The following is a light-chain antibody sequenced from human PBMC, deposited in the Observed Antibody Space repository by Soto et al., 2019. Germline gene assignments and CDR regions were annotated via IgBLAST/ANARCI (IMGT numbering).Light chain of an antibody. Sequence: EFVLTHSPAPPSLSSGGRTPLSCRASQSVSSYLAWYQQKPGQAPRLLIYDVSNRATGIPARFSGSGSGTAFTLTISSLEPEDFAVYYCQQRGTFGGGTKVDIK. CDR1: QSVSSY. J-gene: IGKJ4*01. CDR3: QQRGT. V-gene: IGKV3-11*01. CDR2: DVS.